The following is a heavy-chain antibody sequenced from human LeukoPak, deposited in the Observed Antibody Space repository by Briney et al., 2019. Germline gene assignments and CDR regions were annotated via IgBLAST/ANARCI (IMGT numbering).Heavy chain of an antibody. CDR1: GGTFSSYA. J-gene: IGHJ6*03. V-gene: IGHV1-69*13. Sequence: SVKVSCKASGGTFSSYAISWVRQAPGQGLEWMGGIIPIFGTANYAQKFQGRVTITADESTSTAYMELSSLRSEDTAVYYCARGGEYDFPKGYYYYYMDVWGKGTTVTVSS. CDR2: IIPIFGTA. CDR3: ARGGEYDFPKGYYYYYMDV. D-gene: IGHD3-3*01.